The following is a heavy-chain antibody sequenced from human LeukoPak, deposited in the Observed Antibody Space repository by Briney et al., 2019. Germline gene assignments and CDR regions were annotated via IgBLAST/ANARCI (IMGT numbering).Heavy chain of an antibody. CDR2: ISYDGSNK. CDR3: ARSRVGLYYYYGMDV. D-gene: IGHD2-2*01. J-gene: IGHJ6*02. CDR1: GFTFSSYA. V-gene: IGHV3-30-3*01. Sequence: GSLRLSCAASGFTFSSYAMHWVRQAPGKGLEWVAVISYDGSNKYYADSVKGRFTISRDNSKNTLYLQMNSLRAEDTAVYYCARSRVGLYYYYGMDVWGQGTTVTVSS.